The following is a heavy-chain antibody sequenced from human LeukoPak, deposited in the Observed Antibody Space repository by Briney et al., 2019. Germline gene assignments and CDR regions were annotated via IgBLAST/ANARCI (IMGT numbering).Heavy chain of an antibody. CDR1: GYTLTELS. CDR2: FDPEDGET. J-gene: IGHJ3*02. V-gene: IGHV1-24*01. CDR3: ARVRTYLGTYYDNPLDAFDI. Sequence: ASVKVSCKVSGYTLTELSMHWVRQAPGKGLEWMGGFDPEDGETIYAQKFQGRVTMTEDTSTDTAYMELSRLRSDDTAVYYCARVRTYLGTYYDNPLDAFDIWGQGTMVTVSS. D-gene: IGHD3-22*01.